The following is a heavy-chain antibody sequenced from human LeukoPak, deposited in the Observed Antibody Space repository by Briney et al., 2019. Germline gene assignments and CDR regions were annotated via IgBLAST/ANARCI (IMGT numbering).Heavy chain of an antibody. CDR2: IRYDGSNK. Sequence: PGGSLRLSCAASGFTFSSYAMSWVRQAPGKGLEWVAFIRYDGSNKYYADSVKGRFTISRDNSKNTLYLQINSLRAEDTAVYYCAKDLGSTRKYYYGSGSFDYWGQGTLVTVSS. D-gene: IGHD3-10*01. CDR3: AKDLGSTRKYYYGSGSFDY. CDR1: GFTFSSYA. V-gene: IGHV3-30*02. J-gene: IGHJ4*02.